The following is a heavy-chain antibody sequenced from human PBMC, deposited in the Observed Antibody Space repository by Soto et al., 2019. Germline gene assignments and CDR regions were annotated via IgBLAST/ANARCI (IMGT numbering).Heavy chain of an antibody. D-gene: IGHD2-15*01. Sequence: QVQLQQWGAGLLKPSETLSLTCAVYGGSFSGYYWSWIRQPPGKGLEWIGEINRSGSTNYNPSLNSRVTISVDTSKNQFSLKLSSVTAADTAVYYCARRYCSGGRCSSTFDSWGQGNLVTVSS. J-gene: IGHJ4*02. CDR2: INRSGST. V-gene: IGHV4-34*01. CDR1: GGSFSGYY. CDR3: ARRYCSGGRCSSTFDS.